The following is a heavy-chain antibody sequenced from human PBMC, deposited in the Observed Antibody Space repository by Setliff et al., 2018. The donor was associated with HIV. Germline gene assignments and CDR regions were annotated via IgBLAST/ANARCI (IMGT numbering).Heavy chain of an antibody. Sequence: GGSLRLSCAASGVSFNAYTMSWVRHAPGKGLEWVSYISSSGNNIYYADSVKGRFTISRDNSKNTLYLQINSLRTEDTAVYYCARDSPPMELGYADYWGQGTLVTVSS. V-gene: IGHV3-48*01. D-gene: IGHD1-26*01. CDR2: ISSSGNNI. CDR1: GVSFNAYT. J-gene: IGHJ4*02. CDR3: ARDSPPMELGYADY.